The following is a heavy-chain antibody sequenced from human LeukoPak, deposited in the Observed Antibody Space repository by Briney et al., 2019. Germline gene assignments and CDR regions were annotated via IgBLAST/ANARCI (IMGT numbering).Heavy chain of an antibody. J-gene: IGHJ4*02. CDR3: AKDLRYYDSSGYYSGGGY. CDR2: ISSSSSTI. Sequence: GGSLRLSCAASGFTFSSYEMNWVRQAPGKGLEWVSYISSSSSTIYYADSVKGRFTISRDNAKNSLYLQMNSLRAEDTAVYYCAKDLRYYDSSGYYSGGGYWGQGTLVTVSS. CDR1: GFTFSSYE. D-gene: IGHD3-22*01. V-gene: IGHV3-48*03.